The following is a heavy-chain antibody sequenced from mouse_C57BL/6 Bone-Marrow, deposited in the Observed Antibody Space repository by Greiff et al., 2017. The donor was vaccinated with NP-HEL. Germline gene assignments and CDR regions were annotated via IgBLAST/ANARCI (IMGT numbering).Heavy chain of an antibody. D-gene: IGHD2-1*01. Sequence: QVHVKQPGAELVRPGSSVKLSCKASGYTFTSYWMHWVKQRPIQGLEWIGNIDPSDSETHYNQKFKDKATLTVDKSSSTAYMQLSSLTSEDSAVYYCARGGNYSYAMDYWGQGTSVTVSS. J-gene: IGHJ4*01. CDR1: GYTFTSYW. CDR3: ARGGNYSYAMDY. CDR2: IDPSDSET. V-gene: IGHV1-52*01.